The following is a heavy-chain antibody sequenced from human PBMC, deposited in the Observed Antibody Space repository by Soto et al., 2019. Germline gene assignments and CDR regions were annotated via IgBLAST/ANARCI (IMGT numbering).Heavy chain of an antibody. D-gene: IGHD2-2*01. CDR2: ISGSGGST. CDR3: AKDPKLSIVSAAAFDP. J-gene: IGHJ5*02. V-gene: IGHV3-23*01. CDR1: GFTFSSYA. Sequence: EVQLLESGGGLVQPGGSLRLSCAASGFTFSSYAMSWVRQAPGKGLEWVSAISGSGGSTYYADSVKGRFTISRDNSKNTLYLQMNSLRAEDTAVYYCAKDPKLSIVSAAAFDPWGQGTLVTVSS.